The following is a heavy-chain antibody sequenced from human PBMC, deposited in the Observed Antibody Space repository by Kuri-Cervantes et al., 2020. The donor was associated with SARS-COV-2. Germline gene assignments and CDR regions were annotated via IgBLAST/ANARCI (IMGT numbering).Heavy chain of an antibody. CDR2: IYYSGST. D-gene: IGHD3-22*01. CDR3: ARTYYYDSSGYYGHYFDY. V-gene: IGHV4-59*08. J-gene: IGHJ4*02. Sequence: ESLKISCAASGFTVSSNYMSWIRQPPGKGLEWIGYIYYSGSTNYNPSLKSRVTISVDTSKNQFSLKLSSVTAADTAVYYCARTYYYDSSGYYGHYFDYWGQGTLVTVSS. CDR1: GFTVSSNY.